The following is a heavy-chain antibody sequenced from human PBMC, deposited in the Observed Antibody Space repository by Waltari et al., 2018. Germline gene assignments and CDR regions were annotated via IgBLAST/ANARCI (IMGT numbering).Heavy chain of an antibody. J-gene: IGHJ4*02. D-gene: IGHD3-3*01. CDR1: GYTFTSYY. CDR3: ARDPNYDFWSGYYPLDY. V-gene: IGHV1-46*01. CDR2: INPSGGST. Sequence: QVQLVQSGAEVKKPGASVKVSCKASGYTFTSYYMHWVRQAPGQGLEWMGIINPSGGSTSYAQKFQGRVTMTRDTSTSTVYMELSILRSEDTAVYYCARDPNYDFWSGYYPLDYWGQGTLVTVSS.